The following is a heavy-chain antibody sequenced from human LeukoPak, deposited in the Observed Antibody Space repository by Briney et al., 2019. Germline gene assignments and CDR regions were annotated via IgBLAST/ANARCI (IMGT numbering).Heavy chain of an antibody. CDR3: ARGDIGVYSNYFKGAFDI. CDR2: ISYDGSNK. CDR1: GFTFSSYA. J-gene: IGHJ3*02. D-gene: IGHD4-11*01. V-gene: IGHV3-30*04. Sequence: PGGSLRLSCAASGFTFSSYAMHWVRQAPGKGLEWVAVISYDGSNKYYADSVQGRFTISRDNSKNTLYLQMNSLRAEDTAVYYCARGDIGVYSNYFKGAFDIWGQGTMVTVSS.